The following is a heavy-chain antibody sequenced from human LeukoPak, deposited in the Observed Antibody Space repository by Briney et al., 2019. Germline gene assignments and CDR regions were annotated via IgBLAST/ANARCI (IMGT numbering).Heavy chain of an antibody. Sequence: SVKVSCKASGGTFSSYAISWVRQAPGQGLEWMGRIIPIFGTANYAQKFQGRVTITTDESTSTAYMELSSLRSEDTAVYYCARGPPIYDFWSGYYTEMDVWGKGTTVTVSS. V-gene: IGHV1-69*05. J-gene: IGHJ6*04. CDR3: ARGPPIYDFWSGYYTEMDV. D-gene: IGHD3-3*01. CDR1: GGTFSSYA. CDR2: IIPIFGTA.